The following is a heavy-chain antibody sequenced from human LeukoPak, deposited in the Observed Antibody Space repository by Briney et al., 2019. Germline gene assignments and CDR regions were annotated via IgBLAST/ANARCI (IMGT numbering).Heavy chain of an antibody. CDR1: GGSISSSSYY. CDR3: ARRGRSFDAFDI. V-gene: IGHV4-39*01. CDR2: IYYSGST. Sequence: SETLSLTCTVSGGSISSSSYYWGWIRQPPGKGLEWIGSIYYSGSTYYNPSLKSRVTISVDTSKNQFSLKLGSVTAADTAVYYCARRGRSFDAFDIWGQGTMVTVSS. J-gene: IGHJ3*02. D-gene: IGHD5-18*01.